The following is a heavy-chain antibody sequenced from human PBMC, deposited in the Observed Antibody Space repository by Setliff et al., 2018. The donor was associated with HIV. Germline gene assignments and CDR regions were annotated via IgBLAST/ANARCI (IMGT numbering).Heavy chain of an antibody. Sequence: SETLSLTCAVYGGSFSGYYWSWIRQPPGKGLEWIGEINHGGSTNYNPSLKSRVTISVDTSKNQFSLKLRSVTAADTAVYYCAREERIAAAGAWGQGTLVTVSS. D-gene: IGHD6-13*01. CDR3: AREERIAAAGA. CDR2: INHGGST. V-gene: IGHV4-34*01. CDR1: GGSFSGYY. J-gene: IGHJ5*02.